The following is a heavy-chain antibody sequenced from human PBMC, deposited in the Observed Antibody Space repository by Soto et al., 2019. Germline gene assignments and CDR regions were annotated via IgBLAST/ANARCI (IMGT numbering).Heavy chain of an antibody. CDR2: ISAYNGNT. D-gene: IGHD1-26*01. Sequence: ASVKVSCKASGYTFTSYGSSGVRQAPGQGLEWMGWISAYNGNTNYAQKLQGRVTMTTDTSTSTAYMELRSLRSDDTAVYYCARAYSGRIGSWFDPWGQGTLVTVSS. V-gene: IGHV1-18*04. CDR1: GYTFTSYG. CDR3: ARAYSGRIGSWFDP. J-gene: IGHJ5*02.